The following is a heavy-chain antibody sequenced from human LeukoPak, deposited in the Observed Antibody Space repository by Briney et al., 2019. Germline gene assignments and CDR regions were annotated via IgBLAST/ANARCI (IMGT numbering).Heavy chain of an antibody. D-gene: IGHD1-26*01. CDR2: IYSGGST. V-gene: IGHV3-66*01. CDR3: ARGRPVGASTVEDY. Sequence: PGGSLRLSCAASGFTFSNYAMNWVRQAPGQGLEWVSVIYSGGSTYYADSVKGRFTISRDNSKNTLYLQMNNLRAEDTAVYYCARGRPVGASTVEDYWGQGTLVTVSS. J-gene: IGHJ4*02. CDR1: GFTFSNYA.